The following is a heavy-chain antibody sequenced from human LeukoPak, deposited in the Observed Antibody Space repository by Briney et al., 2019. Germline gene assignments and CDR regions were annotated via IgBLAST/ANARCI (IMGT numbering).Heavy chain of an antibody. CDR2: IYWDDDE. CDR3: AHRRYYHDVNNNPHTNGFDP. D-gene: IGHD3-22*01. Sequence: SGPTLVKPTQTLTLTCTFSGFSLSTRGVAVGWIRQPPGKALEWLALIYWDDDERYSPSLKSRLTITKDTSKNQVVLTMTNMDPVDTATYYCAHRRYYHDVNNNPHTNGFDPWGQGTLVTVSS. CDR1: GFSLSTRGVA. J-gene: IGHJ5*02. V-gene: IGHV2-5*02.